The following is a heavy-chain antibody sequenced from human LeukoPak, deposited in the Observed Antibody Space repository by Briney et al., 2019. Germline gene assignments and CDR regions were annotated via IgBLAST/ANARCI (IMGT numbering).Heavy chain of an antibody. D-gene: IGHD2-15*01. V-gene: IGHV1-2*02. CDR1: GYTFTGYY. Sequence: ASVKVSCKASGYTFTGYYMHWVRQAPGQGLEWMGWINPNSGGTNYAQKFQGRVTMTRDTSISTAYMELSRLRSDDTAVYYCARDGGICSGGSCYADSWGQGTLVTVSS. J-gene: IGHJ5*01. CDR3: ARDGGICSGGSCYADS. CDR2: INPNSGGT.